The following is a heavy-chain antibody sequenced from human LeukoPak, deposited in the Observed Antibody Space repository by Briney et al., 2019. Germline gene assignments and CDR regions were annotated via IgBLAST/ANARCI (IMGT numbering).Heavy chain of an antibody. CDR3: AKDRGMFLVGYLDY. V-gene: IGHV3-23*01. Sequence: GGSLRLSCAASGFTFSSYAMHWVRQAPGKGLEWVSAISGSGGTTYYADSVKSRFTISRDNSKNTLYLQMNSLRAEDTAVYYGAKDRGMFLVGYLDYWGQGTLVTVSS. D-gene: IGHD2-15*01. J-gene: IGHJ4*02. CDR2: ISGSGGTT. CDR1: GFTFSSYA.